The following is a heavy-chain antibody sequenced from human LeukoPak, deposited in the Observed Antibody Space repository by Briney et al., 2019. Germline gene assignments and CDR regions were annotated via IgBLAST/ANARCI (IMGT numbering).Heavy chain of an antibody. CDR2: ISSSSSYI. Sequence: PGGSLRLSCAASGFTFSSYSMNWVRQAPGKGLEWVSSISSSSSYIYYADSVKGRFTISRDNAKNSLYLQMNSLRAEDTAVYYCALVVITTSRGTHDAFDIWGQGTMVTVSS. V-gene: IGHV3-21*01. J-gene: IGHJ3*02. CDR3: ALVVITTSRGTHDAFDI. CDR1: GFTFSSYS. D-gene: IGHD3-22*01.